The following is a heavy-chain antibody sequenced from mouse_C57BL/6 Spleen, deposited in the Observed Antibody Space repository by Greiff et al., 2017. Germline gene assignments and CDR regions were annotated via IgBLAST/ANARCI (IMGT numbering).Heavy chain of an antibody. Sequence: EVQGVESGGDLVKPGGSLKLSCAASGFTFSSYGMSWVRQTPDQRLEWVATISSGGSYTYYPDSVKGRFTLSSDNAKKPLYLQMSNMMTEDTAMYYCARRDGYSYWYFDFWGTGTTVTVSS. CDR3: ARRDGYSYWYFDF. CDR1: GFTFSSYG. J-gene: IGHJ1*03. D-gene: IGHD2-3*01. V-gene: IGHV5-6*01. CDR2: ISSGGSYT.